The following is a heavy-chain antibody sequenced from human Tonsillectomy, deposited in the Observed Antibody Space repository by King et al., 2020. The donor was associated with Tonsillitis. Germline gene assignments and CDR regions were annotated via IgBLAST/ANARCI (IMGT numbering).Heavy chain of an antibody. J-gene: IGHJ6*02. D-gene: IGHD2-2*01. CDR2: IYYSGST. CDR3: ARDLGCSSNGCYEDYYYGMDV. Sequence: QLQESGPGLVKPSETLSLTCTVSGDSINSYYWNWIRQPPGKGLEWIGYIYYSGSTNYNPSLKSRVTMSVDMSKNQFSLRLSSVTAADTAVYYCARDLGCSSNGCYEDYYYGMDVWGQGTSVTVSS. V-gene: IGHV4-59*01. CDR1: GDSINSYY.